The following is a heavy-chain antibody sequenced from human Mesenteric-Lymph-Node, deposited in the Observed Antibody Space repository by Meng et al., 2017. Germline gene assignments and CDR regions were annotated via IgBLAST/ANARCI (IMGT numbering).Heavy chain of an antibody. V-gene: IGHV4-31*03. CDR3: ARDYYFDY. CDR1: GDSISGGTYY. CDR2: IYYSGTT. J-gene: IGHJ4*02. Sequence: QAQLQGAGPGLVEPSETLSLTCTVSGDSISGGTYYWSWIRQHPGKGLEWIGYIYYSGTTYYNPSLKNRVTISVDTSKNQFSLKVSSITAADTAVYYCARDYYFDYWGRGMLVTVSS.